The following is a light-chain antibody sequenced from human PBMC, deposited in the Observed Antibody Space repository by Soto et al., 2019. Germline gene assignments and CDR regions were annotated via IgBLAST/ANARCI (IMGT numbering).Light chain of an antibody. CDR1: QSVSSTY. J-gene: IGKJ1*01. CDR3: QLNGSSPTRT. CDR2: GAS. Sequence: EIVLTQSPGTLSLSPGERATLSCRASQSVSSTYLGWYQQKPGQAPRLLIYGASSRATGIPDRFSGSGSGTDFTLNITRLEAEEFAVYYCQLNGSSPTRTFCQGTKVKRK. V-gene: IGKV3-20*01.